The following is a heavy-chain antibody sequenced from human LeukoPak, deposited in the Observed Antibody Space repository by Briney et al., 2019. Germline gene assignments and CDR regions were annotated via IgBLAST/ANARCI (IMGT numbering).Heavy chain of an antibody. J-gene: IGHJ2*01. CDR3: AAERDIVGATKPPIWYFDL. D-gene: IGHD1-26*01. CDR1: GFTFTSSA. CDR2: IVVGSGNT. Sequence: GTSVKVSCKASGFTFTSSAMQWVRQARGQRLEWIGWIVVGSGNTNYAQKFQERVTITRDMSTSTDYMELSSLRSEDTAVYYCAAERDIVGATKPPIWYFDLWGRGTLVTVSS. V-gene: IGHV1-58*02.